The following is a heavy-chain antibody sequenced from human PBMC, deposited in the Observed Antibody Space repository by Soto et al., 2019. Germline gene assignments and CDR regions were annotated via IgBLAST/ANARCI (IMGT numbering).Heavy chain of an antibody. J-gene: IGHJ1*01. Sequence: QVQLVESGGGVVQPGTSLRVSCVGSGFTFRSYVIHWVRQAPGKGLEWVALTSYDGSDKYYDDSVRGRFTISRDNSRNTVDLQMDSLRRQDTALYYCARWGTTGGLDVWGQGTRVSVSS. CDR2: TSYDGSDK. V-gene: IGHV3-30*19. D-gene: IGHD3-16*01. CDR3: ARWGTTGGLDV. CDR1: GFTFRSYV.